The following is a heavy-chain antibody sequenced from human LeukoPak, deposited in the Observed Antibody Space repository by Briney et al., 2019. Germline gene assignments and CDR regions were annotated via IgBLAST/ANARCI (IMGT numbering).Heavy chain of an antibody. CDR1: GGSISSGGYS. J-gene: IGHJ4*02. D-gene: IGHD5-12*01. V-gene: IGHV4-30-2*05. CDR3: ARTGYSGYHFDF. CDR2: IYHSGST. Sequence: SQTLSLTCAVSGGSISSGGYSWSWIRQPPGKGLEWIGYIYHSGSTYYNPSLKSRVTISVDTSKNQFSLKLSSVTAADTAVYYCARTGYSGYHFDFWGQGTLVTVSS.